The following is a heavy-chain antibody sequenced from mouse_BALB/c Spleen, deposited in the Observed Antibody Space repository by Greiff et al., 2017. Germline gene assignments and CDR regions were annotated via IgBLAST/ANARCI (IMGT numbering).Heavy chain of an antibody. CDR2: INPSSGYT. CDR1: GYTFTSYT. Sequence: QVQLKQSGAELARPGASVKMSCKASGYTFTSYTMHWVKQRPGQGLEWIGYINPSSGYTNYNQKFKDKATLTADKSSSTAYMQLSSLTSEDSAVYYCARSGYANWYFDVWGAGTTVTVSS. V-gene: IGHV1-4*01. CDR3: ARSGYANWYFDV. J-gene: IGHJ1*01. D-gene: IGHD2-2*01.